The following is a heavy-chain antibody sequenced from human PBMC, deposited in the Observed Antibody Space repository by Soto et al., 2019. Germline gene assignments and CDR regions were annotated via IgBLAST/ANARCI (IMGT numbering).Heavy chain of an antibody. V-gene: IGHV3-7*03. Sequence: EVQLVDSGGGLVQPGGSLRLSCAASGFTFSTYWMSWVRQAPGKGLEWVANIDPDGSEKYYVDSVKGRFSISRDNAKNSLDLPMHSLRAEDTAVYYCARDMGPSGDYGYWGQGPLVTVSS. J-gene: IGHJ4*02. CDR3: ARDMGPSGDYGY. CDR1: GFTFSTYW. CDR2: IDPDGSEK. D-gene: IGHD4-17*01.